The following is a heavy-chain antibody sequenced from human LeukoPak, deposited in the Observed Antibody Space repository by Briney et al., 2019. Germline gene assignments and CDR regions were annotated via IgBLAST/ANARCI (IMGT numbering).Heavy chain of an antibody. CDR3: ARRTSTGRFDP. D-gene: IGHD1-1*01. Sequence: TSETLSLTCTVFGGSISTSGSLWGWIRQPPGKGLEWIGTIYYSGSTYYSPSLKSRVSISVDTSKNQFSLRLTSVTAADTAVYYCARRTSTGRFDPWGQGTLATVSS. CDR2: IYYSGST. J-gene: IGHJ5*02. V-gene: IGHV4-39*01. CDR1: GGSISTSGSL.